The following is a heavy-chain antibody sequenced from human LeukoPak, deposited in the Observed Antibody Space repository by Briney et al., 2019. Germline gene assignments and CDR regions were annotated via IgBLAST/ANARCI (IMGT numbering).Heavy chain of an antibody. CDR2: IHTSGST. CDR1: GGSISSYY. V-gene: IGHV4-4*07. Sequence: SETLSLTCTVSGGSISSYYWSWIRQPAGKGLEWIGRIHTSGSTNYNPSLKSRVTMSVHTSKNQFSLKLTSVTAADTAVYYCARGTHYYDSSGYLYYFDYWGQGTLVTVSS. D-gene: IGHD3-22*01. CDR3: ARGTHYYDSSGYLYYFDY. J-gene: IGHJ4*02.